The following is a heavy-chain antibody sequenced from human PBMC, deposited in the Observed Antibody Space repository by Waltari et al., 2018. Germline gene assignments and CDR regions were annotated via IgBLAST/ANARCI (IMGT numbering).Heavy chain of an antibody. CDR2: IYSDGTT. CDR1: GLTVSSNY. D-gene: IGHD1-7*01. V-gene: IGHV3-66*02. J-gene: IGHJ6*02. Sequence: EVQLVESGGGLVQPGGSLRLSCAASGLTVSSNYMSWVRQAPEKGLQWVSVIYSDGTTYYADSVKGRFTISRDNSQNTVYLQMNSLRPEDTAVYYCARDGELIYYVMDVWGRGTTVTVSS. CDR3: ARDGELIYYVMDV.